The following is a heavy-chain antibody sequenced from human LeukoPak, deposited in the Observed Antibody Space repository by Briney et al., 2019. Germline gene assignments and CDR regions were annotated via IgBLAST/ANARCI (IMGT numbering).Heavy chain of an antibody. CDR3: AKDWGYASGTFFVN. CDR2: ISSEGRDK. J-gene: IGHJ4*02. V-gene: IGHV3-30*18. D-gene: IGHD6-19*01. CDR1: GLTFRSSA. Sequence: PGGSLRLSCAASGLTFRSSAMHWVRQAPGKGLEWVAVISSEGRDKYYADSVKGRFTIPRDNSKNTLSLQMDSLRAEDTAVYYCAKDWGYASGTFFVNWGQGTLVTVSS.